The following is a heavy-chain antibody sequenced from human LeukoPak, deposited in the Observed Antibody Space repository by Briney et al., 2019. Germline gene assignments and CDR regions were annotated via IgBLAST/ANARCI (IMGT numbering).Heavy chain of an antibody. J-gene: IGHJ4*02. CDR3: AKDYCSSTSCYGRFDY. V-gene: IGHV3-9*01. CDR2: ISWNSGSI. CDR1: GFTFDDYA. D-gene: IGHD2-2*01. Sequence: PGGSLRLSCAASGFTFDDYAMHWVRQAPGKGLEWVSGISWNSGSIGYADSVKGRFTISRDSAKNSLYLQMNSLRAEDTALYYCAKDYCSSTSCYGRFDYWGQGTLVTVSS.